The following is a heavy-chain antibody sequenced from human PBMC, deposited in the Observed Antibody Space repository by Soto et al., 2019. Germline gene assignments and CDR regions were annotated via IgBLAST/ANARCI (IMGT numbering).Heavy chain of an antibody. V-gene: IGHV3-15*01. CDR1: GFTFSNAW. J-gene: IGHJ3*02. Sequence: EVQLVESGGGLVKPGGSLRLSCAASGFTFSNAWMSWVRQAPGKGLEWVGRIKSKTDGGTTDYAAPVKGRFTISRDNSKNTLYLQMNSLRAEDTAVYYCARGNYLSPRAFDIWGQGTMVTVSS. D-gene: IGHD3-16*01. CDR3: ARGNYLSPRAFDI. CDR2: IKSKTDGGTT.